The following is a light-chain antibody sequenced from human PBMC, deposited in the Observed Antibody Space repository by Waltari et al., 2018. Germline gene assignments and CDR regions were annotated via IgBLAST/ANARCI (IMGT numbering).Light chain of an antibody. CDR3: ATWDDSLSGPV. CDR2: RNN. Sequence: QSVLTQPPSASGTPGQRVTISCSGSSSTIGSNYVYWYQQLPGTAPKLLIYRNNQRPSGVPDRFSGSKSGTSASLAISGLRSDDEADYYCATWDDSLSGPVFGGGTKVTVL. J-gene: IGLJ2*01. V-gene: IGLV1-47*01. CDR1: SSTIGSNY.